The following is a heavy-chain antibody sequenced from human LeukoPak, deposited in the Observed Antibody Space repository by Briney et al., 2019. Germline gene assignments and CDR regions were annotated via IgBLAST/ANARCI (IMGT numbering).Heavy chain of an antibody. CDR3: ARDLTERKYYIAY. CDR1: GFTFSIFG. J-gene: IGHJ4*02. CDR2: IGYTGTDT. D-gene: IGHD2-8*02. V-gene: IGHV3-30*02. Sequence: PGGSLRLSCAASGFTFSIFGMHCVRQGPGEGLEWVAYIGYTGTDTYYVDSVKSRFTISRDNSKNTVHLQVNSLSAADTALYSCARDLTERKYYIAYWGQGTLVTVSS.